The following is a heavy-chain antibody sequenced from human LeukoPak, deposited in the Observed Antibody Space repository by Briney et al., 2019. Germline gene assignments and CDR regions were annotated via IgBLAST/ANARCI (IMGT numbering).Heavy chain of an antibody. CDR3: ARLMVGASGNWFDP. D-gene: IGHD1-26*01. J-gene: IGHJ5*02. CDR1: GGSISSYY. V-gene: IGHV4-59*01. CDR2: IYYSGST. Sequence: SETLSLTCTVSGGSISSYYWSWIRQPPGKGLEWIGYIYYSGSTNYNPSLKSRVTISVDTSKNQFSLKLSSVTAADTAVYYCARLMVGASGNWFDPWGQGTLVTVSS.